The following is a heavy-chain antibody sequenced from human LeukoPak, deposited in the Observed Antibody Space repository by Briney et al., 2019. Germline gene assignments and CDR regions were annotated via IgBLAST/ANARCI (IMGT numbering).Heavy chain of an antibody. Sequence: ASVKVSCKASGYTFTSYYMHWVRQAPGQGLEWMGIINPSAGTTTYAQKFQGRVTMTRDMSTSTVYMELSSLRSEDTAVYYCARDRLCSSTSCYEYWFDPWGQGTLVTVSS. D-gene: IGHD2-2*01. CDR2: INPSAGTT. CDR1: GYTFTSYY. V-gene: IGHV1-46*01. J-gene: IGHJ5*02. CDR3: ARDRLCSSTSCYEYWFDP.